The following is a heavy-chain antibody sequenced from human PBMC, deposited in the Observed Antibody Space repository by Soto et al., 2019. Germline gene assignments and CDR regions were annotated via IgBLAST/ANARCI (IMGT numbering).Heavy chain of an antibody. CDR2: LSYNGGT. D-gene: IGHD6-25*01. J-gene: IGHJ4*02. Sequence: SETLSLTCTVSGASISSNHYFWDWIRQPPGEGLEWIGSLSYNGGTDYNPSLKSRVSISGHSSTNQFSLSLRLTSSAAADTAVYYCARRGDFSRGGGFDYWGQGTLVTSPQ. CDR1: GASISSNHYF. V-gene: IGHV4-39*01. CDR3: ARRGDFSRGGGFDY.